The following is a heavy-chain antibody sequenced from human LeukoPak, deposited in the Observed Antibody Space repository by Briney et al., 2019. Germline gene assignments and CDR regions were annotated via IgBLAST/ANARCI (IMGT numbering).Heavy chain of an antibody. CDR1: GYTFTGYY. Sequence: GASVKVSCKASGYTFTGYYMHWVRQAPGQGLEWMGWINPSSTGTNYAQKFQGRVTMTRDTSISTAYMELSGLRSDDTAMYYCARDLPSGTLSCTGGTCYFYYGMDVWGQGTTVTVSS. CDR3: ARDLPSGTLSCTGGTCYFYYGMDV. J-gene: IGHJ6*02. V-gene: IGHV1-2*02. CDR2: INPSSTGT. D-gene: IGHD2-8*02.